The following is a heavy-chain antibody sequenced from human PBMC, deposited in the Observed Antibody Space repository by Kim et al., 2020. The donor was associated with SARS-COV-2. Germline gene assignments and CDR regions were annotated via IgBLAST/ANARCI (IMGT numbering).Heavy chain of an antibody. CDR1: GGSISSSSYY. Sequence: SETLSLTCTVSGGSISSSSYYWGWIRQPPGKGLEWIGRIYYSGSTYYNPSLKSRDNISVDTSKNQSSLKLSSVTAADPAVYYCARPNGSIKRAFDIWGQG. CDR3: ARPNGSIKRAFDI. CDR2: IYYSGST. J-gene: IGHJ3*02. D-gene: IGHD2-15*01. V-gene: IGHV4-39*01.